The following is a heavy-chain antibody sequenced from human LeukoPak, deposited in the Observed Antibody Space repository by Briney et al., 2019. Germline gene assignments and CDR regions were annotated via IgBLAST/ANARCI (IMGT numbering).Heavy chain of an antibody. Sequence: ASVKVSCKASGYTFTGYYMHWVRQAPGQGLEWMGWINPNSGGTNYAQKFQGRVTMTRDTSISTAYMELSRLRSDDTAVYYCARVFVVVVPAAIERHPYYMDVWGKGTTVTVPS. V-gene: IGHV1-2*02. J-gene: IGHJ6*03. D-gene: IGHD2-2*01. CDR1: GYTFTGYY. CDR3: ARVFVVVVPAAIERHPYYMDV. CDR2: INPNSGGT.